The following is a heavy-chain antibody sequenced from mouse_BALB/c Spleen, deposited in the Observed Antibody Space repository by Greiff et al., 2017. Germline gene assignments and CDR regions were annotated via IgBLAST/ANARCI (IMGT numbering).Heavy chain of an antibody. CDR3: TRGGITGY. CDR1: GYSFTSYW. CDR2: IYPGNSDT. V-gene: IGHV1-5*01. D-gene: IGHD2-4*01. J-gene: IGHJ2*01. Sequence: VQLKESGTVLARPGASVKMSCKASGYSFTSYWMHWVKQTPGQGLEWIGAIYPGNSDTSYNQKFKSKAKLTAVTSASTAYMELSSLTNEDSAVYYCTRGGITGYWGQGTTLTVSS.